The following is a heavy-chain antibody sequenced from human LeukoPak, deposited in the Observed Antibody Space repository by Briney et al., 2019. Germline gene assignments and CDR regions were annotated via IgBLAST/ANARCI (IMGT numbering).Heavy chain of an antibody. CDR1: GFTFSSYG. D-gene: IGHD5-18*01. CDR3: AKDLGVDSYGYFDY. V-gene: IGHV3-30*18. CDR2: ISYDGSNK. J-gene: IGHJ4*02. Sequence: GGSLRLSCAASGFTFSSYGMHWVRQAPGKGLEWVAVISYDGSNKYYADSVKGRFTISRDNSKNTLYLQMNSLRAEDTAVYYCAKDLGVDSYGYFDYWGQGTLVTVSS.